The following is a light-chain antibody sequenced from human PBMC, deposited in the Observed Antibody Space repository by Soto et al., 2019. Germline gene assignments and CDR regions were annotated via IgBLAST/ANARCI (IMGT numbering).Light chain of an antibody. V-gene: IGLV2-8*01. CDR2: AVT. CDR3: SSYTDRKNLV. Sequence: SALTQSPSASGSPGQSVTISGTGTSSDIGGYNSVSWYPQHPGKAPKVMIYAVTKRPSGVPDRFSGSKSGNTASLTVSALQAEDEADYYCSSYTDRKNLVFGTGTKVTVL. CDR1: SSDIGGYNS. J-gene: IGLJ1*01.